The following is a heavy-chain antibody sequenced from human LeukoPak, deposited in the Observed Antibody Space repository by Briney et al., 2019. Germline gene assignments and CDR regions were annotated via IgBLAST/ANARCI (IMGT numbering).Heavy chain of an antibody. J-gene: IGHJ4*02. V-gene: IGHV1-8*01. Sequence: ASVKVSCTASGYTFTTSDSNWVRQATGQGLEWMGWMNPNSGKTGSAQKFQGRLTMTKNTSTSTAYMEVTGLKFEDTAIYYCARGRPGPAGAGTYDFWGQGTLITVSS. CDR3: ARGRPGPAGAGTYDF. CDR1: GYTFTTSD. CDR2: MNPNSGKT. D-gene: IGHD6-13*01.